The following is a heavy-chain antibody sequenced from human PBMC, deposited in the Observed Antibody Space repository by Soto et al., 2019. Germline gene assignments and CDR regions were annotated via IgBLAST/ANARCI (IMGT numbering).Heavy chain of an antibody. J-gene: IGHJ6*02. V-gene: IGHV3-48*02. D-gene: IGHD2-2*01. CDR3: ARLGYCSSATCKYYFYYYGMDV. CDR2: ISGRGTTT. Sequence: LRLSCEASGFSFSSYSMNWVRQAPGKGLEWVSFISGRGTTTFYADSVKARFTVSRDNAKNSLYLEVNSLRDEDTAVYYCARLGYCSSATCKYYFYYYGMDVWGQGTTVTVSS. CDR1: GFSFSSYS.